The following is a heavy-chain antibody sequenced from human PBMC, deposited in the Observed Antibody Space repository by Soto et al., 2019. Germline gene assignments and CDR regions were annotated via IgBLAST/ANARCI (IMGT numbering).Heavy chain of an antibody. Sequence: QVQLVQSGAEVRKPGASVKVSCKASGYTFTSYDINWVRQATGQGLEWMGWMNSNSGNTGYAQKFQGRGTMTMNTSIRTAYMELSSLRSEDTAVYYCARRNILGGGFGLYYYYYLDVWGKGTTVTVSS. D-gene: IGHD1-26*01. CDR2: MNSNSGNT. J-gene: IGHJ6*03. CDR3: ARRNILGGGFGLYYYYYLDV. CDR1: GYTFTSYD. V-gene: IGHV1-8*01.